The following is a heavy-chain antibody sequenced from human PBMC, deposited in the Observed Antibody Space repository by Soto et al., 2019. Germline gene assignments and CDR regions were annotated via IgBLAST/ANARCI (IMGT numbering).Heavy chain of an antibody. D-gene: IGHD1-1*01. Sequence: GGSLRLSCAASGFTFSSYGMHWVRQAPGKGLEWVSSISSSSSYIYYADSVKGRFTISRDNAKNSLYLQMNSLRAEDTAVYYCAREVQLERHDAFDIWGQGTMVTVSS. CDR1: GFTFSSYG. V-gene: IGHV3-21*01. CDR2: ISSSSSYI. CDR3: AREVQLERHDAFDI. J-gene: IGHJ3*02.